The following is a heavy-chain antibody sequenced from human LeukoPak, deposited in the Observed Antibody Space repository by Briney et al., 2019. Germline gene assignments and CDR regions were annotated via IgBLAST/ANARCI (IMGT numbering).Heavy chain of an antibody. CDR2: IYTSGST. Sequence: SEPLSLTCTVSGGSISSGSYYWSWIRQPAGKGLEWIGRIYTSGSTNYNPSLKSRVTISVDTSKNQFSLKLSSVTAADTAVYYCARVRSMVRGVKDYWGQGTLVTVSS. V-gene: IGHV4-61*02. D-gene: IGHD3-10*01. CDR3: ARVRSMVRGVKDY. J-gene: IGHJ4*02. CDR1: GGSISSGSYY.